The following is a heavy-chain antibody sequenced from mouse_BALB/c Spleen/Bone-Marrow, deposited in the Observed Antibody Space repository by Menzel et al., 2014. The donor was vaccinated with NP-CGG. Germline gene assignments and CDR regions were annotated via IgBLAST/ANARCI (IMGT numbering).Heavy chain of an antibody. J-gene: IGHJ2*01. D-gene: IGHD1-1*01. CDR3: ARGGNFDY. Sequence: QVQLKESGAELARPGASAKMSCKASGYTFTSYTMHWVKQRPGQGLEWIGYINPSSGYTNYNQKFKDKATLTADKSSSTAYMQLSSLTSEDSAVYYCARGGNFDYWGQGTTLTVFS. CDR2: INPSSGYT. V-gene: IGHV1-4*01. CDR1: GYTFTSYT.